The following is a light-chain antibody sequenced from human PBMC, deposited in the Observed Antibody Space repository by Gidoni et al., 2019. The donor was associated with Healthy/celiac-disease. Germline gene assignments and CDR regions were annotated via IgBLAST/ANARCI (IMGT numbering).Light chain of an antibody. J-gene: IGKJ4*01. CDR1: QSVSSY. CDR3: QQRSNWLLT. V-gene: IGKV3-11*01. Sequence: EIVLTQSQATLSLSPGERATHSCRASQSVSSYLAWYQQKPGQAPRLLIDDASNRATGIPARFSGSGSVTDFTLTISSLEPEDFAVYYCQQRSNWLLTFGGGTKVEIK. CDR2: DAS.